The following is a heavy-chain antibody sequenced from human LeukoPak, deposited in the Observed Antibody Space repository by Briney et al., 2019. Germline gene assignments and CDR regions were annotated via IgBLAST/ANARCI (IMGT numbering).Heavy chain of an antibody. CDR2: VDPEDGET. Sequence: ASVKVSCKVSGYTFTDYYMHWVQQAPGKGLEWMGLVDPEDGETIYAEKFQGRVTITADTSTDTAYMELSSLRSEGTAVYYCATGPGGGGGYYFDYWGQGTLVTVSS. J-gene: IGHJ4*02. D-gene: IGHD2-15*01. CDR1: GYTFTDYY. V-gene: IGHV1-69-2*01. CDR3: ATGPGGGGGYYFDY.